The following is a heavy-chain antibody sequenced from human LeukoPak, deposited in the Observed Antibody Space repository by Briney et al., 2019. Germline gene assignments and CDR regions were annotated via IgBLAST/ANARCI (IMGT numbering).Heavy chain of an antibody. CDR3: ATFPYYFDSSGSYYFDF. J-gene: IGHJ4*02. CDR1: GFTFSSYG. CDR2: IRYDGTNK. V-gene: IGHV3-30*02. Sequence: PGRSLRLSCAASGFTFSSYGMHWVRQAPGKGLEWVAFIRYDGTNKYYADSVKGRFTISRDNSKNTLYLQMNSLRAEDTAVFYCATFPYYFDSSGSYYFDFWGQGTLVTVSS. D-gene: IGHD3-22*01.